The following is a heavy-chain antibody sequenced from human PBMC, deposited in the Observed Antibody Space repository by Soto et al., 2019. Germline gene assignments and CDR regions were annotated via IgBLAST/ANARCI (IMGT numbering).Heavy chain of an antibody. J-gene: IGHJ6*02. CDR3: AVGGLSGGSPLPYYGMDV. V-gene: IGHV4-31*03. D-gene: IGHD2-15*01. Sequence: PSETLSLTCTVSGGSISSGGYYWSWIRQHPGKGLEWIGYIYYSGSTYYNPSLKSRVTISVDTSKNQFSLKLSSVTAADTAVYYCAVGGLSGGSPLPYYGMDVWGQGTTVTVSS. CDR2: IYYSGST. CDR1: GGSISSGGYY.